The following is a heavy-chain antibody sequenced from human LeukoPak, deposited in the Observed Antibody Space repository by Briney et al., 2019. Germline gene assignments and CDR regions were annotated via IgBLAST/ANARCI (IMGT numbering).Heavy chain of an antibody. CDR1: GFTFSSYS. J-gene: IGHJ4*02. CDR2: ISSSSSYI. D-gene: IGHD6-13*01. CDR3: ARKRWKDGSSWSDY. V-gene: IGHV3-21*01. Sequence: GGSLRLSCVAPGFTFSSYSMNWVRQAPGKGLEWVSSISSSSSYIYYADSVKGRFTISRDNAKNSLYLQMNSLRAEDTAVYYCARKRWKDGSSWSDYWGQGTLVTVSS.